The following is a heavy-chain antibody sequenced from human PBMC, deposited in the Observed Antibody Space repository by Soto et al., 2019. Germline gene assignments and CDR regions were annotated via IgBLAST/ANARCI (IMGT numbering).Heavy chain of an antibody. CDR1: GFTFSSYA. V-gene: IGHV3-23*01. Sequence: EVQLLESGGGLVQPGGSLRLSCAASGFTFSSYAMRWVRQAPRKGLEWVSAISGSGGSTYYADSVKGRFTISRDNSKNTLYLQMNSLRAEDTAVYYCAKDTGARIVKGYFDYWGQGTLVTVSS. J-gene: IGHJ4*02. D-gene: IGHD2-15*01. CDR3: AKDTGARIVKGYFDY. CDR2: ISGSGGST.